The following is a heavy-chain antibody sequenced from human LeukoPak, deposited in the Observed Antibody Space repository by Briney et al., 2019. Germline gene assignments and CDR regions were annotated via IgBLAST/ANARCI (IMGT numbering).Heavy chain of an antibody. Sequence: GGSLRLSCAASGFTFSSYAMHWVRQAPGKGLEWVAVISYDGSNKYYADSVKGRFTISRDNSKNTLYLQMNSPRAEDTAVYYCAREGPYFYGSGSPDTDYWGQGTLVTVSS. CDR1: GFTFSSYA. CDR3: AREGPYFYGSGSPDTDY. D-gene: IGHD3-10*01. CDR2: ISYDGSNK. J-gene: IGHJ4*02. V-gene: IGHV3-30*04.